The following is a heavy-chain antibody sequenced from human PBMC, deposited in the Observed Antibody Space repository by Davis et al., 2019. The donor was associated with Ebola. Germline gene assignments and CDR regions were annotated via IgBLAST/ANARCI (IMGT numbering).Heavy chain of an antibody. Sequence: GGSLRLSCAASGFTFSSYGIHWVRQAPGKGLEWVAFIQYDGSNKYYADSVKGRFTISRDNSKNTVYLQMNSLKAEDTAMYCCAKGYYYYDSWGQGTLVTVSS. CDR1: GFTFSSYG. D-gene: IGHD3-10*01. CDR2: IQYDGSNK. CDR3: AKGYYYYDS. J-gene: IGHJ4*02. V-gene: IGHV3-30*02.